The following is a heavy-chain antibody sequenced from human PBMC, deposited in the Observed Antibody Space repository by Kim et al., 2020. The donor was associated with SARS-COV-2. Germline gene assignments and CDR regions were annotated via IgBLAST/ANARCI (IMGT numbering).Heavy chain of an antibody. V-gene: IGHV3-21*01. CDR3: ARYGVGSYGGNYRDALD. J-gene: IGHJ3*01. D-gene: IGHD3-16*01. CDR2: ISSNNKNI. CDR1: GFSFDSYS. Sequence: GGSLRLSCAAYGFSFDSYSMNWVRQAPGKGLEWVASISSNNKNIHYADSVKGRFIVSRDNVGNSLFLQMNSLKAEDTALYYCARYGVGSYGGNYRDALD.